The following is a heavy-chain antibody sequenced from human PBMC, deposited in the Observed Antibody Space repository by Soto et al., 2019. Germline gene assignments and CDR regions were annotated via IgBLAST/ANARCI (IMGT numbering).Heavy chain of an antibody. V-gene: IGHV1-2*02. J-gene: IGHJ6*02. Sequence: GASVKVSCKVSRYTFTGYYMHWVRQAPGQGLEWMGWINPNSGGTNYAQKFQGRVTMTRDTSISTAYMELSRLRSDDTAVYYCARDLSPYYDFWSGYYASYYYGMDVWGQGTTVTVSS. CDR1: RYTFTGYY. CDR3: ARDLSPYYDFWSGYYASYYYGMDV. D-gene: IGHD3-3*01. CDR2: INPNSGGT.